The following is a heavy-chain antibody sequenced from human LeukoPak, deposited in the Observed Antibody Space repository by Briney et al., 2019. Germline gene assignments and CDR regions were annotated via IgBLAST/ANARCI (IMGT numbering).Heavy chain of an antibody. V-gene: IGHV3-20*04. CDR3: ARAQGIAVAGTFGDDY. CDR1: GFTFDDYG. J-gene: IGHJ4*02. D-gene: IGHD6-19*01. Sequence: GGSLRLSCAASGFTFDDYGMSWVRQAPGKGLEWVSGINWNGGSTGYADSVKGRFTISSDNAKNSLYLQMNSLRAEDTALYYCARAQGIAVAGTFGDDYWGQGTLVTVSS. CDR2: INWNGGST.